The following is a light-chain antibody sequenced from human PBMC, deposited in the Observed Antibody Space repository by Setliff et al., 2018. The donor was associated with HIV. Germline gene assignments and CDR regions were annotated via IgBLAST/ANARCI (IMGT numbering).Light chain of an antibody. J-gene: IGLJ1*01. Sequence: QSALTQPPSASGTPGQSVTISCSGSSSNIGSPYVSWFHQLPGTAPKLLIYKGDQRPSGVPDRFSGSKSGSSASLAISGLRSEDEADYYCCSYAGSHTFVFGTGTKVTVL. V-gene: IGLV1-47*01. CDR3: CSYAGSHTFV. CDR1: SSNIGSPY. CDR2: KGD.